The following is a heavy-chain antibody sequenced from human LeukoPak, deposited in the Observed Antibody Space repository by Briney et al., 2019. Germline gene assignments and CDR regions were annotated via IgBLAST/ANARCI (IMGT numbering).Heavy chain of an antibody. D-gene: IGHD5-24*01. CDR3: ARNRDGYNSFDY. Sequence: SQTLSLTCTVSGGSISSDGYYWSWIRQFPGKGLEWIGYIYYSGSSYYNPSLRSRVTISVDTSKNHFSLKLSSVTAADTAVYYCARNRDGYNSFDYWGQGTLVTVSS. J-gene: IGHJ4*02. CDR2: IYYSGSS. V-gene: IGHV4-31*03. CDR1: GGSISSDGYY.